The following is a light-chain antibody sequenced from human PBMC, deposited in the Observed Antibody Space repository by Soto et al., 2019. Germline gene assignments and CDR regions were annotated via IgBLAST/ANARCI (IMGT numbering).Light chain of an antibody. Sequence: EIVLTQSPGTLSLSPGERATLSCRASQTVRSSYLAWYQQKPGQAPRLLIYDASSRATGIPDRFSGSGSGTDVTLTICRLEPEDFAVYYCQQYSSSPLTFGGGTKVEIK. CDR2: DAS. J-gene: IGKJ4*01. V-gene: IGKV3-20*01. CDR1: QTVRSSY. CDR3: QQYSSSPLT.